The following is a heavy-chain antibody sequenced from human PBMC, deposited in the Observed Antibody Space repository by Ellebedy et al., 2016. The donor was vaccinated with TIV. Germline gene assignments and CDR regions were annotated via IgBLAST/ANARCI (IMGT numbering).Heavy chain of an antibody. J-gene: IGHJ3*01. CDR2: ISAYTGNT. CDR1: GYSLASDG. CDR3: ARDNYDILTGNGDAFDV. D-gene: IGHD3-9*01. Sequence: ASVKVSCKASGYSLASDGISWVRQAPGQGLEWMGWISAYTGNTDYARKFQGRVTMTTDTSTNTAYLELRSLRSDDTAVYYCARDNYDILTGNGDAFDVWGQGTMVTVSS. V-gene: IGHV1-18*04.